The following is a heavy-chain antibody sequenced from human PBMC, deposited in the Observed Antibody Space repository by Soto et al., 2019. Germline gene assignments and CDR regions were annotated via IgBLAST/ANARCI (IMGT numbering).Heavy chain of an antibody. V-gene: IGHV4-61*08. CDR3: ARGYYTSWYWFDR. D-gene: IGHD6-13*01. CDR1: VSSGSVSTGGHY. CDR2: IYYSGST. J-gene: IGHJ2*01. Sequence: QVQLQESGPGLVKPSETLSLTCTVSVSSGSVSTGGHYWSWIRQPPGKGLEWIGYIYYSGSTNYNPSLKSRVTISVDTSKNQFSLKLTSVTAADSAVYYCARGYYTSWYWFDRWGRGTLVTVSS.